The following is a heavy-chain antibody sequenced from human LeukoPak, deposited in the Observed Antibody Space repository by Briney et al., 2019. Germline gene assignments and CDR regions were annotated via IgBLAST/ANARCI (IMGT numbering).Heavy chain of an antibody. CDR1: GFTFSSYA. J-gene: IGHJ6*02. CDR2: ISGSGGST. D-gene: IGHD4-11*01. V-gene: IGHV3-23*01. CDR3: ARGASNSRPAYYHALDA. Sequence: GGSLRLSCAASGFTFSSYAMSWVRQAPGKGLEWVSSISGSGGSTYYADSVKGRFTISRDNSKNTLYPQMNSLNTEDTAVYYCARGASNSRPAYYHALDAWGQGTTVTVSS.